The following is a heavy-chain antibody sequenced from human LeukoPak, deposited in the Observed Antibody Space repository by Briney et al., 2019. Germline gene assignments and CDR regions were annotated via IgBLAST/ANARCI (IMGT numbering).Heavy chain of an antibody. Sequence: PGGSLRLSCAASGFTFSTYGMHWVRQGPGTGLEWVAVTSYDERKKYYGDSVKGRFTISRDNAKNTLYLQMNSLRAEDTAVYYCAKDFHGSGSFYFGGQGTLVPVSS. V-gene: IGHV3-30*18. J-gene: IGHJ4*02. CDR3: AKDFHGSGSFYF. CDR2: TSYDERKK. D-gene: IGHD3-10*01. CDR1: GFTFSTYG.